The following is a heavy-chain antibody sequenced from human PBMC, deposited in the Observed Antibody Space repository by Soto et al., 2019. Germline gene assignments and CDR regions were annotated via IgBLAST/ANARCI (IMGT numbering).Heavy chain of an antibody. CDR3: ARAKDYYGSGSYRGVNWFDP. CDR2: INHSGST. V-gene: IGHV4-34*01. D-gene: IGHD3-10*01. Sequence: SETLSLTCAVYGGSFSGYYWSWIRQPPGKGLEWIGEINHSGSTYYNPSPKSRVTLSVDTSKNQFSLKLSSVTAADTVEYYRARAKDYYGSGSYRGVNWFDPWGQGTLVTVS. J-gene: IGHJ5*02. CDR1: GGSFSGYY.